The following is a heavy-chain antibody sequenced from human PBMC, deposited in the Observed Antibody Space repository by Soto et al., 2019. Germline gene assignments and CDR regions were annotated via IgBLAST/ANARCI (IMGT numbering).Heavy chain of an antibody. D-gene: IGHD4-17*01. CDR1: PYTLGNYG. CDR2: LSADSSTT. Sequence: QVRVVQSGTEVKKPGASVRLSCKASPYTLGNYGIIWVRQAPGQGLEWVGWLSADSSTTSNAQMVQGRVTLTTDTSRTTAYLDLRSLTSADSAIYYWAIASFGDFHCVYVLDVWGQGTT. J-gene: IGHJ6*02. CDR3: AIASFGDFHCVYVLDV. V-gene: IGHV1-18*01.